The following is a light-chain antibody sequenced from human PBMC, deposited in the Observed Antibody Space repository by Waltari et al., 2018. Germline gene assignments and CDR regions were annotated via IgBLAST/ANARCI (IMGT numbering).Light chain of an antibody. CDR2: TAS. J-gene: IGKJ2*01. CDR3: QQYNSYSYT. V-gene: IGKV1-5*03. Sequence: DIQMTQSPSTLSASVGDRVTITCRASQSISSWLAWYQQKPGKAPKSLIYTASSLESGVPSRFSGSGSGTEFTLTISSLQPDDFATYYCQQYNSYSYTFGQGTKLEIK. CDR1: QSISSW.